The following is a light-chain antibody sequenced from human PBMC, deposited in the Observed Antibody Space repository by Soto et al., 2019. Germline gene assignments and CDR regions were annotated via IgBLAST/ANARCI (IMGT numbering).Light chain of an antibody. V-gene: IGKV1-27*01. Sequence: DIQMTQSPSSLSASVGDRVTITCRASQGVTYYLAWYQKKPGKVPDIMIYAAPTLQSGVPSRFSGGGSAADFNLTISRLQTEDVATYDCQNYNSAPLTFGGRTKLDI. CDR2: AAP. CDR3: QNYNSAPLT. J-gene: IGKJ4*01. CDR1: QGVTYY.